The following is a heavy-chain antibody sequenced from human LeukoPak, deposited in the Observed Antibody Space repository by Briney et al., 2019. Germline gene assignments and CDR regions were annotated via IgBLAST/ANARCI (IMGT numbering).Heavy chain of an antibody. CDR2: INPSGGST. J-gene: IGHJ4*02. V-gene: IGHV1-46*01. Sequence: ASVKVSCKASGYTFTSYFMHWVRQAPGQGLDWMGIINPSGGSTSYAQKFQGRVTMTRDTSTSTVYMELSSLRSEDTAVYYCARDQGYRYGYGDFDYWGQGTLVTVSS. CDR1: GYTFTSYF. D-gene: IGHD5-18*01. CDR3: ARDQGYRYGYGDFDY.